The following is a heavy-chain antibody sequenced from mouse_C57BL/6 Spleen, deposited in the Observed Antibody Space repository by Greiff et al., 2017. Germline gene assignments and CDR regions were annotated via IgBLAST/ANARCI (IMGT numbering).Heavy chain of an antibody. V-gene: IGHV1-64*01. CDR2: IHPNSGST. D-gene: IGHD2-10*02. CDR1: GYTFTSYW. Sequence: QVQLQQPGAELVKPGASVKLSCKASGYTFTSYWMHWVKQRPGQGLEWIGMIHPNSGSTNYNEKFKSKATLTVDKSSSTAYMQLSSLTSEDSAVXYCARSGYGNYVGGYFDYWGQGTTLTVSS. CDR3: ARSGYGNYVGGYFDY. J-gene: IGHJ2*01.